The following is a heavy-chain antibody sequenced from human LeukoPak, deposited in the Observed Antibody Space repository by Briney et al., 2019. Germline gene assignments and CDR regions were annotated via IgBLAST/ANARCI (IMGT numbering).Heavy chain of an antibody. Sequence: EASVKVSCKASGYTFTGYYMHWVRQAPGQGLEWMGWINPNSGGTNYAQKFQGRVTMTGGTSISTAYMELSRLRSDDTAVYYCARYIVGATAFDYWGQGTLVTVSS. CDR3: ARYIVGATAFDY. V-gene: IGHV1-2*02. J-gene: IGHJ4*02. CDR2: INPNSGGT. D-gene: IGHD1-26*01. CDR1: GYTFTGYY.